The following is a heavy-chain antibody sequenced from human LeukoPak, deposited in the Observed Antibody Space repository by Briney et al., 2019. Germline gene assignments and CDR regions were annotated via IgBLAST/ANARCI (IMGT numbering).Heavy chain of an antibody. CDR2: ISSSSSYI. CDR1: GFTFSSYS. D-gene: IGHD3-22*01. CDR3: ARVYSSGYYYLPLGAFDI. V-gene: IGHV3-21*01. J-gene: IGHJ3*02. Sequence: PGGSLRLSCAASGFTFSSYSMNWVRQAPGKGLEWVSSISSSSSYIYYADSVKGRFTISRDNAKNSLYLQMNSPRAEDTAVYYCARVYSSGYYYLPLGAFDIWGQGTMVTVSS.